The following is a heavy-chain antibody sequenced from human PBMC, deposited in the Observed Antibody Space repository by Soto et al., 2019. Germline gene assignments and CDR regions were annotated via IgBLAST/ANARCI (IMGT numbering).Heavy chain of an antibody. J-gene: IGHJ4*02. CDR2: IWSDAINK. CDR1: GFTFSNYG. V-gene: IGHV3-33*01. Sequence: QVQLVESGGGVVQPGRSLRLSCAASGFTFSNYGMHWVRQAPGQGLEWVAVIWSDAINKYYADSVKGRFTISRDNSKDTLSLRMNSLRAEDTAVYYCARDRGGNSRPLDYWGQGTLVTVSS. CDR3: ARDRGGNSRPLDY. D-gene: IGHD2-15*01.